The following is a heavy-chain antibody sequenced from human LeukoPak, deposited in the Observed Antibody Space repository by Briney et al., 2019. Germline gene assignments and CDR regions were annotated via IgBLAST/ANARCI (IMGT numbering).Heavy chain of an antibody. V-gene: IGHV1-18*01. D-gene: IGHD2-15*01. J-gene: IGHJ4*02. CDR2: ISAYNGNT. Sequence: ASVEVSCKASGYTFTSYGISWVRQAPGQGLEWMGWISAYNGNTNYAQKLQGRVTMTTDTSTSTAYMELRSLRSDDTAVYYCARAVGYCSGGSCQLFDYWGQGTLVTVSS. CDR3: ARAVGYCSGGSCQLFDY. CDR1: GYTFTSYG.